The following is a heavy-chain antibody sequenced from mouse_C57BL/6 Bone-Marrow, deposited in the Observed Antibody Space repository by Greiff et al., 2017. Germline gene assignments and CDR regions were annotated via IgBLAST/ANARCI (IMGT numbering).Heavy chain of an antibody. CDR2: ISSGGSYT. V-gene: IGHV5-6*02. CDR1: GFTFSSYG. J-gene: IGHJ3*01. D-gene: IGHD1-1*02. Sequence: EVKLVESGGDLVKPGGSLKLSCAASGFTFSSYGMSWVRQTPDKRLEWVATISSGGSYTYYKDSVKGRFTISRDNAKNTLYLQMSSLKSEDTAMYYCARGGGYWFAYWGQGTLVTVSA. CDR3: ARGGGYWFAY.